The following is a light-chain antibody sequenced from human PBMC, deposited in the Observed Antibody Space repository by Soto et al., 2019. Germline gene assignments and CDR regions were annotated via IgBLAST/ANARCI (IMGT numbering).Light chain of an antibody. CDR1: QSISSS. V-gene: IGKV1-5*01. CDR2: DAS. J-gene: IGKJ1*01. Sequence: DIQMTQSPFTLSASVGDRVTITCRASQSISSSLAWYQQRPGKAPKLLIYDASSLESGVPSRFSGSGSGTEFTLTISSLQPDDFATYYCQQYNSYWTLGQGTKVDIK. CDR3: QQYNSYWT.